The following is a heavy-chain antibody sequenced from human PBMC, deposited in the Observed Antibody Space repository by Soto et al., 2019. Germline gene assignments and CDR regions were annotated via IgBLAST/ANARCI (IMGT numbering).Heavy chain of an antibody. CDR1: GGSLSSGGYY. CDR3: ARDDHYGSGSYGNWFDP. V-gene: IGHV4-31*03. Sequence: SETLSLTCTVSGGSLSSGGYYWSWIRQHPGKGLERIGYIYYSGSTYYNPSLKSRVTISVDTSKNQFSLKLSSVTAADTAVYYCARDDHYGSGSYGNWFDPWGQGTLVTVSS. D-gene: IGHD3-10*01. CDR2: IYYSGST. J-gene: IGHJ5*02.